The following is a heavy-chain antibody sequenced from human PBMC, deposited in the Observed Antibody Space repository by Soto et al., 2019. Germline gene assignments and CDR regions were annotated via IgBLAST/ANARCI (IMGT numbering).Heavy chain of an antibody. J-gene: IGHJ6*03. CDR3: ARASTYYDFWSGYYGRYYYYYMDV. CDR2: MNPNSGNT. Sequence: ASVKVSCKASGYTFTSYDINWVRQATGQGLEWMGWMNPNSGNTGYAQKFQGRVTMTRNTSISTAYMELSSLRSEDTAVYYCARASTYYDFWSGYYGRYYYYYMDVWGKGTTVTVSS. D-gene: IGHD3-3*01. CDR1: GYTFTSYD. V-gene: IGHV1-8*01.